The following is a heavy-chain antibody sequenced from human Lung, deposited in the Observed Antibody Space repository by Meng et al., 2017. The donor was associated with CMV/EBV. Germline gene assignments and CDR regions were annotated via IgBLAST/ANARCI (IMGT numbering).Heavy chain of an antibody. D-gene: IGHD6-6*01. CDR2: ISSSSSYI. V-gene: IGHV3-21*01. J-gene: IGHJ6*02. CDR3: ARDAEQLVRGGGMDV. CDR1: GFTFSSHS. Sequence: ESLKIPCAASGFTFSSHSMNGVRQAPGKGLEWVSSISSSSSYIYYADSVKGRFTISRDNAKNSLYLQMNSLGAEDTAVYYCARDAEQLVRGGGMDVWGQGTTVTVSS.